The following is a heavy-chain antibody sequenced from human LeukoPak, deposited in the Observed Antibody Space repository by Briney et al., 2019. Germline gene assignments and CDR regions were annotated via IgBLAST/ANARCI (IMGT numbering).Heavy chain of an antibody. V-gene: IGHV3-21*01. CDR1: GFTFSGYS. Sequence: GGSLRLSCVASGFTFSGYSMNWVRQAPGKGLEWVSSISGGSTYIHYADSVKGRFTISRDNAKNSLYLQMNSLRAEDTAVYFYARVRVAGYEVDYWGQGTLVTVSS. D-gene: IGHD6-19*01. CDR3: ARVRVAGYEVDY. CDR2: ISGGSTYI. J-gene: IGHJ4*02.